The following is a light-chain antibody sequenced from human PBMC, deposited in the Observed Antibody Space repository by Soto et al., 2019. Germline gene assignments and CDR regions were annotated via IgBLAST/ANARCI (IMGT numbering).Light chain of an antibody. Sequence: DIQLTQSPSTLSASVGDRVIISCRASQTADKWVAWYQQKPGKAPNVLIYDASRLESGVPSRFSGSGSWTLFTLTISNLQPDDFATYYCQQYNDYPYTFGQGTKVEI. CDR1: QTADKW. CDR3: QQYNDYPYT. V-gene: IGKV1-5*01. J-gene: IGKJ2*01. CDR2: DAS.